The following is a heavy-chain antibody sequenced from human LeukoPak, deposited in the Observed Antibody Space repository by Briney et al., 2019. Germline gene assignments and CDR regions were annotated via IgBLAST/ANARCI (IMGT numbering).Heavy chain of an antibody. CDR1: GFTFSSYW. J-gene: IGHJ2*01. V-gene: IGHV3-74*01. CDR3: ARVPSGRYFDL. CDR2: INSDGSST. Sequence: GGSLRLSCAASGFTFSSYWMHWVRQAPGKVLVWVSRINSDGSSTSYADSVKGRFTISRDNAKDTLYLQMNSLRAEDTAVYYCARVPSGRYFDLWGRGTLVSVSS.